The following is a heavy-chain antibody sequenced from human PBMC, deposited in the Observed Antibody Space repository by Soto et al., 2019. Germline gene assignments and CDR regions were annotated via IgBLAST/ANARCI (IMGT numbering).Heavy chain of an antibody. V-gene: IGHV3-74*01. CDR1: GFTFSSYW. CDR2: INSDGSST. Sequence: EVQLVESGGGLVQPGGSLRLSCAASGFTFSSYWMHWVRQAPGKGLVWVSRINSDGSSTNYADSVKGRFTISRDNAKNTLYLHMNSLRAEDTAVYYCARDLRFSSSWFLIGWFDPWGQGTLVTVSS. CDR3: ARDLRFSSSWFLIGWFDP. J-gene: IGHJ5*02. D-gene: IGHD6-13*01.